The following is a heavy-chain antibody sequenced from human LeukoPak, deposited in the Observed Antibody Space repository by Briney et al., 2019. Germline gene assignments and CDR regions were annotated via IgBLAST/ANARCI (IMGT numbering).Heavy chain of an antibody. Sequence: ASVTVSFTASGCTFTGCYMHWVRQAPGQGLEWMGWINPNSGGTNYAQNFQGRVTMARDTSISTAYMDLSRLTSDDTAVYYCASFSGGHGFHFDSWGQGTLVTVSS. CDR3: ASFSGGHGFHFDS. D-gene: IGHD2-15*01. J-gene: IGHJ4*02. CDR1: GCTFTGCY. V-gene: IGHV1-2*02. CDR2: INPNSGGT.